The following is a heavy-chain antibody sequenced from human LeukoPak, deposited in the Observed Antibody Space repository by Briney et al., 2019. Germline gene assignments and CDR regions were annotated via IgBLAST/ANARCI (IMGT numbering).Heavy chain of an antibody. V-gene: IGHV4-59*08. CDR2: IYYSGST. Sequence: SETLSLTCTVSGGSITSSYYWSWIRQPPGKGLEWIGYIYYSGSTNYNPSLKSRVTISVDTSKNQFSLKLSSVTAADTAVYYCAGYSYGYVDYWGQGTLVTVSS. J-gene: IGHJ4*02. D-gene: IGHD5-18*01. CDR1: GGSITSSYY. CDR3: AGYSYGYVDY.